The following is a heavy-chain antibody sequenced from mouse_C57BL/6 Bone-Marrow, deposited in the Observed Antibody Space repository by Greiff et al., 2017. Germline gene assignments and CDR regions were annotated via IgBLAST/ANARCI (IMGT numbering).Heavy chain of an antibody. CDR3: AREGNYYGSPYAMDY. CDR2: INPNYGTT. Sequence: EVKLKQSGPELVKPGASVKISCKASGYSFTDYNMNWVKQSNGKSLEWIGVINPNYGTTSYNQKFKGKATLTVDQSSSTAYMQLNSLTSEDSAVYYCAREGNYYGSPYAMDYWGQGTSVTVSS. D-gene: IGHD1-1*01. J-gene: IGHJ4*01. V-gene: IGHV1-39*01. CDR1: GYSFTDYN.